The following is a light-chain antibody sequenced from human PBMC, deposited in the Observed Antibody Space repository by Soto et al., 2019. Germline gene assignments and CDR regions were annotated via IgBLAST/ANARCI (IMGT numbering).Light chain of an antibody. J-gene: IGKJ1*01. Sequence: ENVLTQSPGTLSLSPGERATLSCRASQSVGSYLGWYQKKPGQAPRLLIYGASNRATGIPDRFSGSGSGTDFTLTISRLEPEDFAVYYCQHYGGPPPWTFGQGTKVGIK. CDR1: QSVGSY. CDR3: QHYGGPPPWT. V-gene: IGKV3-20*01. CDR2: GAS.